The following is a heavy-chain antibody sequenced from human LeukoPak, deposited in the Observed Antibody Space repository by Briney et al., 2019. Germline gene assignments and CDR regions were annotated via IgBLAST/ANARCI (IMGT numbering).Heavy chain of an antibody. Sequence: GGSLRLSCAASGFTVSSDYMGWVRQAPEKGLEWVSLISSGGSTYYADSLKGRFTISRDNSKNTLYLQMNSLRAGDTAVYYCGRVGDGYNDNYWGQGTLVTVSS. CDR1: GFTVSSDY. CDR2: ISSGGST. V-gene: IGHV3-66*01. J-gene: IGHJ4*02. D-gene: IGHD5-24*01. CDR3: GRVGDGYNDNY.